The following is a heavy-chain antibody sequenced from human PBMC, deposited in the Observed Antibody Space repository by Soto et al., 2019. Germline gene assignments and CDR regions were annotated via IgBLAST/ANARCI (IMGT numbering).Heavy chain of an antibody. CDR2: IYYSGST. Sequence: SETLSLTCTVSGGSISSYYWSWIRQPPGKALEWIGYIYYSGSTNYNPSLKSRVTISVDTSKNQFSLKLSSVTAADTAVYYCARDLGYCSGGSCYSYYGMDVCGQGTTVTVSS. CDR1: GGSISSYY. D-gene: IGHD2-15*01. V-gene: IGHV4-59*01. J-gene: IGHJ6*02. CDR3: ARDLGYCSGGSCYSYYGMDV.